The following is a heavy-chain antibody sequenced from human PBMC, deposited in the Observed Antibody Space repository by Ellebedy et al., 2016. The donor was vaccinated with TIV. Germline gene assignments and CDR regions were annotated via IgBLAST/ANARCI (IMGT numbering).Heavy chain of an antibody. Sequence: AASVKVSCKASGYTFTGYYMRWVRQAPGQGLEWMGWINPNSGGTNYAQKFQGRVTMTRDTSISTAYMELSRLRSDDTAVYYCARGNHIVVVTAIPLGYWGQGTLVTVSS. CDR2: INPNSGGT. V-gene: IGHV1-2*02. CDR1: GYTFTGYY. CDR3: ARGNHIVVVTAIPLGY. J-gene: IGHJ4*02. D-gene: IGHD2-21*02.